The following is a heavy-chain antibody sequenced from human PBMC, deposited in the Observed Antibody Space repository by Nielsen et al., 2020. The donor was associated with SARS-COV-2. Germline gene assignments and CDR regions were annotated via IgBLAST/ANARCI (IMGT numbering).Heavy chain of an antibody. D-gene: IGHD1-26*01. CDR3: GRDGAGPNFDC. CDR2: ISSSSSYI. J-gene: IGHJ4*02. CDR1: GFTFSSYS. Sequence: GGSLRLSCAASGFTFSSYSMNWVRQAPGKGLEWVSSISSSSSYIYYADSVKSRLTISRDNAKNSLYLQMNSLRAEDTAVYYCGRDGAGPNFDCWGQGTLVTVSS. V-gene: IGHV3-21*01.